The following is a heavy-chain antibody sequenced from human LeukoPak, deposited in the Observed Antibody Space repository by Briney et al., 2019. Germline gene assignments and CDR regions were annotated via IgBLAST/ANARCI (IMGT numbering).Heavy chain of an antibody. V-gene: IGHV3-7*03. Sequence: GGSLRLSCAASGFTFSNYWMTWVRQAPGKGLEWVANIKQDESEKYYVDSVKGRFTISRDNAKNSLYLQMNSLRAEDTAVYYCARDIVVAPAANEYYYYGMDVWGQGTTVTVSS. CDR2: IKQDESEK. J-gene: IGHJ6*02. D-gene: IGHD2-2*01. CDR1: GFTFSNYW. CDR3: ARDIVVAPAANEYYYYGMDV.